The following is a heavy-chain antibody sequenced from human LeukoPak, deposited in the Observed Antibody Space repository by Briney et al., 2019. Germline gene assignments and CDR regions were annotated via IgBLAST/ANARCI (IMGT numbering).Heavy chain of an antibody. CDR2: IYYSGST. D-gene: IGHD6-13*01. V-gene: IGHV4-39*07. CDR1: GGSISSSSYY. CDR3: ARGEQQLVRRGGWFDP. J-gene: IGHJ5*02. Sequence: SETLSLTCTVSGGSISSSSYYWGWIRQPPGKGLEWIGSIYYSGSTYYNPSLKSRVTISVDTSKNQFSLKLSSVTAADTAVYYCARGEQQLVRRGGWFDPWGQGTLVTVSS.